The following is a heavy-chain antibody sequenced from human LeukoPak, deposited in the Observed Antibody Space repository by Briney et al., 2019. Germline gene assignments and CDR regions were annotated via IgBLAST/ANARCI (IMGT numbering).Heavy chain of an antibody. CDR3: AREGGTYYDFWSAVNWFDP. CDR2: IYSGGST. D-gene: IGHD3-3*01. CDR1: GFTVSSNY. V-gene: IGHV3-66*01. J-gene: IGHJ5*02. Sequence: GGSLRLSCAASGFTVSSNYMSWVRQAPGKGLEWVSVIYSGGSTYYADSVKGRFTISRDNSKNSLYLQMNSLRAEDTAVYYCAREGGTYYDFWSAVNWFDPWGQGTLVTVSS.